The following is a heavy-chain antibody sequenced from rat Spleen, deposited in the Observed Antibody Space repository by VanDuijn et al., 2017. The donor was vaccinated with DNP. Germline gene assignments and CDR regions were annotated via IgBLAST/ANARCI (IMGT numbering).Heavy chain of an antibody. CDR1: GITFSDHN. CDR2: ISYDRSDT. V-gene: IGHV5-7*01. CDR3: TRDGPPYYGVPFDY. D-gene: IGHD1-7*01. J-gene: IGHJ2*01. Sequence: EVQLVESDGGLVQPGRSLKLSCAASGITFSDHNMAWVRQAPKKGLEWVGTISYDRSDTYYRDSVKGRFTMSRDNAKSTLYLQMNGLRSEDTATYYCTRDGPPYYGVPFDYWGQGVMVTVSS.